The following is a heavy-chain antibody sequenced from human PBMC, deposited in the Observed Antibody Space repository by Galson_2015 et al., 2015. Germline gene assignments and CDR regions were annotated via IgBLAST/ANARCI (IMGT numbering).Heavy chain of an antibody. J-gene: IGHJ4*02. CDR3: AKDLLYYDSSGYTGDY. V-gene: IGHV3-30*18. CDR1: GFTFSSYG. D-gene: IGHD3-22*01. Sequence: SLRLSCAASGFTFSSYGMHWVRQAPGKGLEWVAVISYDGSNKYYADSVKGRFTISRDNSKNTLYLQMNSLRAEDTAVYYCAKDLLYYDSSGYTGDYWGQGTLVTVSS. CDR2: ISYDGSNK.